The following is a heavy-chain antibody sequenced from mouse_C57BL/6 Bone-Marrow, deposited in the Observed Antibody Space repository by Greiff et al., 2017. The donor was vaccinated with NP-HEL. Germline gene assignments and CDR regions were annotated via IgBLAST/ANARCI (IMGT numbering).Heavy chain of an antibody. CDR2: INPYNGGT. CDR1: GYTFTDYY. CDR3: ARRSNYLWYFDV. D-gene: IGHD2-5*01. Sequence: VQLKQSGPVLVKPGASVKMSCKASGYTFTDYYMNWVKQSHGKSLEWIGVINPYNGGTSYNQKFKGKATLTVDKSSSTAYMELNSLTSEDSAVYYCARRSNYLWYFDVWGTGTTVTVSS. J-gene: IGHJ1*03. V-gene: IGHV1-19*01.